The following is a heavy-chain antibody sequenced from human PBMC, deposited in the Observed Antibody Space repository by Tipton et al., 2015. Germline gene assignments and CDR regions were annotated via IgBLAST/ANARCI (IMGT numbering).Heavy chain of an antibody. J-gene: IGHJ4*02. D-gene: IGHD1-26*01. CDR1: GGSISTYC. V-gene: IGHV4-59*12. Sequence: LRLSCSVSGGSISTYCWSWIRQPPGKGLEWIGYIYSSGSANYNPSLKSRVTISVDTSKNQFSLKLTSVTAADTAVYYCARRSIVGQKGLDSWGQGTLVTVSS. CDR2: IYSSGSA. CDR3: ARRSIVGQKGLDS.